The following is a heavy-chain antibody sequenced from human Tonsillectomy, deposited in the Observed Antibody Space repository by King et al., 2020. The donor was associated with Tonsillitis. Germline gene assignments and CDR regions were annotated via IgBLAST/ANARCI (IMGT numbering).Heavy chain of an antibody. D-gene: IGHD6-13*01. V-gene: IGHV2-5*02. CDR2: IYWDDDK. J-gene: IGHJ5*02. CDR3: AHLRYIGAAVNWFDP. Sequence: LTLKESGPTLVKPTQTLTLTCTFSGFSLSTSGVGVGWIRQPPGKALEWLALIYWDDDKRYSPSLKSRLTITKDTSKNQVVLTMTNMDTVDTATYYCAHLRYIGAAVNWFDPWGQGTLGTVS. CDR1: GFSLSTSGVG.